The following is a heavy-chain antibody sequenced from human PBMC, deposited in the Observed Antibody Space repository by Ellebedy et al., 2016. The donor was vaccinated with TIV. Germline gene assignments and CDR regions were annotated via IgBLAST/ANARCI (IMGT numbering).Heavy chain of an antibody. V-gene: IGHV3-23*01. CDR1: GFTFSSYA. J-gene: IGHJ4*02. CDR2: ITYSGGST. Sequence: PGGSLRLSCAASGFTFSSYAMTWVRQAPGKGLEWVSAITYSGGSTYYADSVKGRFTLSRDNSKNTLYLQMNSLRAGDTAIYYCARLRYFGSGSYSDYWGQGTLVTVSS. D-gene: IGHD3-10*01. CDR3: ARLRYFGSGSYSDY.